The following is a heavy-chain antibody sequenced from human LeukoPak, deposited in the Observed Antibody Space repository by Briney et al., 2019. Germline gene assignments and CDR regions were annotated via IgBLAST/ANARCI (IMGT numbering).Heavy chain of an antibody. Sequence: SGGSLRLSCAASGFTFSSYATNWVRQAPGKGLEWVSAVRGSDAGTSYADSVKGRFTISRDNSKNTLYLQMNSLRAKDTAVYYCAKNRGGSYYSGSDYWGQGTLVTVSS. J-gene: IGHJ4*02. D-gene: IGHD1-26*01. CDR1: GFTFSSYA. CDR2: VRGSDAGT. V-gene: IGHV3-23*01. CDR3: AKNRGGSYYSGSDY.